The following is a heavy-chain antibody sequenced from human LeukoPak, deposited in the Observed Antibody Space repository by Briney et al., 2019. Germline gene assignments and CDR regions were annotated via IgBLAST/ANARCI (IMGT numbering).Heavy chain of an antibody. CDR3: ARASSPYSSSWYYFDY. Sequence: GSVKVSCKGSGYTLTGYYMDWVRQAPGQGLEWMGWINPNSGGTNYAQKFQGRVTMTRDTSISTAYMELSRLRSDDTAVYYCARASSPYSSSWYYFDYWGQGTLVTVSS. D-gene: IGHD6-13*01. V-gene: IGHV1-2*02. CDR2: INPNSGGT. J-gene: IGHJ4*02. CDR1: GYTLTGYY.